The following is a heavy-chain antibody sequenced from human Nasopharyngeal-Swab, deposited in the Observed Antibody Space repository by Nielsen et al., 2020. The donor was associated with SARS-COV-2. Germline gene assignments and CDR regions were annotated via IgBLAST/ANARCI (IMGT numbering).Heavy chain of an antibody. V-gene: IGHV4-39*01. Sequence: PGKGLEWIGSIYYSGSSYYNPSLESRVTISVDTSKNQFSLKLSSVTAADTAVYYCARLRATVTTSYYYYYYMDVWGKGTTVTV. J-gene: IGHJ6*03. CDR3: ARLRATVTTSYYYYYYMDV. CDR2: IYYSGSS. D-gene: IGHD4-11*01.